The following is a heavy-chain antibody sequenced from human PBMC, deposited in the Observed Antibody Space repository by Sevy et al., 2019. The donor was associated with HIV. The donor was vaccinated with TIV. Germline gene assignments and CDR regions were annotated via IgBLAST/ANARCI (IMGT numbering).Heavy chain of an antibody. V-gene: IGHV1-69*13. CDR3: VRGGGNGWYYFDY. Sequence: ASVKVSCKASGGIFKSYGISWVRQAPGQGLEWVGGIIPILNTVHYAQKFQGRVTITADESTKTAYMELSSLRSEDTAVYYCVRGGGNGWYYFDYWGQETLVTVSS. CDR1: GGIFKSYG. CDR2: IIPILNTV. D-gene: IGHD6-19*01. J-gene: IGHJ4*02.